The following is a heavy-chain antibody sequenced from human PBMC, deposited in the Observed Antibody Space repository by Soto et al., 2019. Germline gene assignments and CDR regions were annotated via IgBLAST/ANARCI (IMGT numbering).Heavy chain of an antibody. J-gene: IGHJ3*01. Sequence: ASVKVSCKTSGFTFTNSAVQWVRQARGQRLEWIGWIIVASGRTNYAREVQERVTISRDTSTRTAYMELSGLRSEDTAGYYCVAELYSGGGCCSFDFWGQGTMVTVSS. CDR1: GFTFTNSA. V-gene: IGHV1-58*01. CDR2: IIVASGRT. CDR3: VAELYSGGGCCSFDF. D-gene: IGHD2-15*01.